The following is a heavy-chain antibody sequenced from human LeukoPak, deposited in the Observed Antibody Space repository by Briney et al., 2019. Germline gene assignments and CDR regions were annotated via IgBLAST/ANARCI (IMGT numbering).Heavy chain of an antibody. CDR1: GYTFTDYY. V-gene: IGHV1-2*02. Sequence: ASVKVSCKASGYTFTDYYIHWVRQAPGQGLEWMGWINPNSGDTKSAQKLQGRHTMTRDTSITTAYMDLSRLTSDDTAVYYCTRDDIVGARDFDYWGQGTLVTVSS. D-gene: IGHD1-26*01. CDR2: INPNSGDT. CDR3: TRDDIVGARDFDY. J-gene: IGHJ4*02.